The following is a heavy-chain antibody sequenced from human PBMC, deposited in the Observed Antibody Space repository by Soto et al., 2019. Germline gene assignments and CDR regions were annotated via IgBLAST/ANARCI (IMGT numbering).Heavy chain of an antibody. D-gene: IGHD1-1*01. CDR2: ISAHNGNT. J-gene: IGHJ4*02. CDR1: GYTFTSYG. Sequence: QVHLVQSGAEVKKPGASVKVSCKGSGYTFTSYGITWVRQAPGQGLEWMGWISAHNGNTDYAQRLQGRVTVTRDTSTSTAYMELRRLRSDDTAVYYCARGRYGDYGGQGALVTVSS. CDR3: ARGRYGDY. V-gene: IGHV1-18*01.